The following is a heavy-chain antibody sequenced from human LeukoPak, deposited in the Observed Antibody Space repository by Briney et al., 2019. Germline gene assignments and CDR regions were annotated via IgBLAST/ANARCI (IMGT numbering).Heavy chain of an antibody. Sequence: ASVKVSCKASGYTFTSYGISWVRQAPGQGLEWMGWISAYNGNTNYAQKLQGRVTMTRDMSTSTVYMELSSLRSEDTAVYYCARDQLGATALAYFDYWGQGTLVTVSS. CDR1: GYTFTSYG. V-gene: IGHV1-18*01. CDR2: ISAYNGNT. CDR3: ARDQLGATALAYFDY. J-gene: IGHJ4*02. D-gene: IGHD1-26*01.